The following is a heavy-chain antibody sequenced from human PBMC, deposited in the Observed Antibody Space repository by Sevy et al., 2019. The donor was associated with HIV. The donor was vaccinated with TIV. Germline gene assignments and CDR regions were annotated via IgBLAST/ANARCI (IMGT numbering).Heavy chain of an antibody. D-gene: IGHD3-22*01. CDR2: MSYSGSP. V-gene: IGHV4-61*01. Sequence: SETLSLTCTVSGGSVSGGSFYWSWIRQSPGKGLEWIAYMSYSGSPNYNPFLKSRVAISVDTSKHQVYLRLSSVTAADTAVYYCARADPHQHYYDTSGYYNIWGQGILVTVSS. CDR1: GGSVSGGSFY. J-gene: IGHJ4*02. CDR3: ARADPHQHYYDTSGYYNI.